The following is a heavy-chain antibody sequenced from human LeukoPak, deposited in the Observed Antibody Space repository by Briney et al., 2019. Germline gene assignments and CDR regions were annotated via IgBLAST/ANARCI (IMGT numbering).Heavy chain of an antibody. CDR2: INPNSGST. V-gene: IGHV1-2*02. Sequence: ASVKVSFKASGYTFTSYGISWVRQAPGQGLEWMGWINPNSGSTNYAQKFQGRVTMTRDTSISTAYMELSRLRSDDTAVYYCARGGYCSSTSCYVGYYYGMDVWGQGTTVTVSS. J-gene: IGHJ6*02. D-gene: IGHD2-2*01. CDR3: ARGGYCSSTSCYVGYYYGMDV. CDR1: GYTFTSYG.